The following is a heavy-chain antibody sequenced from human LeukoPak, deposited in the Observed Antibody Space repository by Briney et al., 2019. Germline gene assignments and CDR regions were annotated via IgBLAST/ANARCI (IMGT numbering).Heavy chain of an antibody. Sequence: GGSLRLSCAASGFTFDDYTMHWVRQAPGKGLEWVSLISWDGGRTYYADSVRGRFTISRDNSKNSLYLQMNSLRTEDTALYYCARELVIAAHSYYYYYGMDVWGQGTTVTVSS. CDR1: GFTFDDYT. V-gene: IGHV3-43*01. J-gene: IGHJ6*02. CDR2: ISWDGGRT. D-gene: IGHD6-6*01. CDR3: ARELVIAAHSYYYYYGMDV.